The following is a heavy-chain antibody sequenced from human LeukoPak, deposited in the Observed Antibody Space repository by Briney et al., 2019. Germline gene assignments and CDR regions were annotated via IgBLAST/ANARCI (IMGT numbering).Heavy chain of an antibody. V-gene: IGHV1-2*02. CDR3: ARGTPIGYCSGGSCQDAFDI. J-gene: IGHJ3*02. Sequence: ASVKVSCKASGYTFTGYYMHWVRQAPGQGLEWMGWINPNSGGTNYAQKFQGRVTMTRDTSISTAYMELSRLRSDDTAVYYCARGTPIGYCSGGSCQDAFDICGQGTMVTVSS. D-gene: IGHD2-15*01. CDR2: INPNSGGT. CDR1: GYTFTGYY.